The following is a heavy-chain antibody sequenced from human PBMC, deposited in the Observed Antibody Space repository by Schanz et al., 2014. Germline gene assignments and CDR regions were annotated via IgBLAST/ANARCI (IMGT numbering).Heavy chain of an antibody. Sequence: EVRLVESGGGLVQPGGSLRLSCVASGFNFYTSAMTWVRQAPGKGLEWVSVISARGEVSKYSDSVKGRFIVSRDNYRATLFLQMDSLRAADTAFYYCAKWEDIVPEPEPMRGWFDSWGQGILVTVSS. CDR2: ISARGEVS. CDR1: GFNFYTSA. V-gene: IGHV3-23*04. J-gene: IGHJ5*01. CDR3: AKWEDIVPEPEPMRGWFDS. D-gene: IGHD2-8*01.